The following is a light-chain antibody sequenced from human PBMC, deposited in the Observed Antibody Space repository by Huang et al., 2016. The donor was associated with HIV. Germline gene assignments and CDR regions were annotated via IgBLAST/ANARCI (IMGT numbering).Light chain of an antibody. J-gene: IGKJ2*01. CDR1: QTLLHGSAYNY. V-gene: IGKV2-28*01. CDR3: MQTLQTPFT. CDR2: LAS. Sequence: IVVTQSPLSLPVTPGGPASISCRSSQTLLHGSAYNYLEWYLQKPGQSPQPLICLASSRASGVPDRCSGGGGGTDVTLEISRVEPEDVVVYYCMQTLQTPFTFGQGTRVEI.